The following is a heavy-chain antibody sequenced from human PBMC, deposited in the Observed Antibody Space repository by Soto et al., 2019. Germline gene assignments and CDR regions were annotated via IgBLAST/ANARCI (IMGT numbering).Heavy chain of an antibody. V-gene: IGHV1-46*03. D-gene: IGHD3-16*01. CDR1: GYTFTNYY. CDR2: INPSGGGP. J-gene: IGHJ3*01. Sequence: QVQLMQSGAEVKQPGASVKVSCKASGYTFTNYYMHWVRQVPGQGLEWMGIINPSGGGPAHAQNFRXRXXTTSDTSTTTIYMELNSLRSEDTAVYFYARSDMGGDGALDVWGQGTMVTVSS. CDR3: ARSDMGGDGALDV.